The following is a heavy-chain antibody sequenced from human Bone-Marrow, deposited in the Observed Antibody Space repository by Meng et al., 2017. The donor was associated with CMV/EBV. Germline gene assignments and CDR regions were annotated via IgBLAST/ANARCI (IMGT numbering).Heavy chain of an antibody. CDR1: EFTVTTIY. V-gene: IGHV3-66*01. CDR3: ASLVNRQVVHY. J-gene: IGHJ4*02. CDR2: ITRSGST. D-gene: IGHD6-13*01. Sequence: GESLKISCAAPEFTVTTIYVRQAPGKGLEWVSIITRSGSTFYADSVKGRLTISRDDSKNTLNLQMNSLRAEDTAVYYCASLVNRQVVHYWGQGTLVTVSS.